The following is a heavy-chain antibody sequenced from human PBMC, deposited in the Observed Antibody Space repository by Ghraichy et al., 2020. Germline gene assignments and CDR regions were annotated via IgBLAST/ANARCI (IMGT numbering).Heavy chain of an antibody. J-gene: IGHJ3*02. V-gene: IGHV1-69*13. Sequence: SVKVSCKASGGTFSSYAISWVRQAPGQGLEWMGGIIPIFGTANYAQKFQGRVTITADESTSTAYMELSSLRSEDTAVYYCAREGDRNRTIVPRITIFGVVTHDAFDIWGQGTMVTVSS. CDR1: GGTFSSYA. D-gene: IGHD3-3*01. CDR2: IIPIFGTA. CDR3: AREGDRNRTIVPRITIFGVVTHDAFDI.